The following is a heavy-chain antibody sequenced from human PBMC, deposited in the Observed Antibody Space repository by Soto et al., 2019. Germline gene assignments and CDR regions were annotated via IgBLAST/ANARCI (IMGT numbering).Heavy chain of an antibody. CDR2: INPNSGGT. CDR1: GYTFTGYY. Sequence: GASVKVSCKASGYTFTGYYIHWVRQAPGQGLEWMGWINPNSGGTNYAQKFQGWVTMTRDTSISTAYMELSRLRSDDTAVYYCARTVGDGSDAFDIWGQGTMVTVSS. D-gene: IGHD2-15*01. J-gene: IGHJ3*02. V-gene: IGHV1-2*04. CDR3: ARTVGDGSDAFDI.